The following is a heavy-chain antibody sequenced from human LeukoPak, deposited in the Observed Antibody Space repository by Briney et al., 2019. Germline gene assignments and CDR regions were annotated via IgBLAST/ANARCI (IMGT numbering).Heavy chain of an antibody. V-gene: IGHV4-39*07. J-gene: IGHJ4*02. Sequence: SETLSLTCTVSGGSITSRTYYWGWIRQPPGKGLEWIGSIHYSGSTYYSPSLKSRVPISVDTSKNQFSLKLRSVTAADTAVYYCTRVECTDGSCYTFDYWGQGTLVIVSS. CDR2: IHYSGST. D-gene: IGHD2-15*01. CDR3: TRVECTDGSCYTFDY. CDR1: GGSITSRTYY.